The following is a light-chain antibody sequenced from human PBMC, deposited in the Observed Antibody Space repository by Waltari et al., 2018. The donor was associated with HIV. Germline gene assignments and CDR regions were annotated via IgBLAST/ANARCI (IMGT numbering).Light chain of an antibody. Sequence: EIVLTQSPGTLSLSPGERATLSCRASQSVSSNYLAWYQQKPGQASRLLIYGASSRATGIPDRFSGSGSGTDFTLTISRLEPEDFAVYYCQQYGSSPLFTFGPGTKVDVK. CDR2: GAS. CDR1: QSVSSNY. V-gene: IGKV3-20*01. J-gene: IGKJ3*01. CDR3: QQYGSSPLFT.